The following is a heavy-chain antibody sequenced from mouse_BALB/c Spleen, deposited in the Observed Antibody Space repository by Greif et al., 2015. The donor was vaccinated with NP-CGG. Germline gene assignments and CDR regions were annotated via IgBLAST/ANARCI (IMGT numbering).Heavy chain of an antibody. V-gene: IGHV1S81*02. CDR3: TRGRRRDFDF. Sequence: VQLQQSGAELVKPGASVKLSCKASGYTFISYYMYWVKQRPGQGLEWIGEINPSNGGANLNEKFKSKATLTVDKSSSTAYMQLSSLTSEDSAVDFWTRGRRRDFDFWGQGTTLTVSS. CDR2: INPSNGGA. D-gene: IGHD1-2*01. J-gene: IGHJ2*01. CDR1: GYTFISYY.